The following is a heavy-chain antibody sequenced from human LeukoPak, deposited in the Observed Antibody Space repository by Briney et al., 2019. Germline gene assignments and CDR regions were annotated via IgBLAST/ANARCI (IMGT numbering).Heavy chain of an antibody. CDR3: ARHVVAVGFDY. D-gene: IGHD3-22*01. J-gene: IGHJ4*02. V-gene: IGHV3-21*01. CDR1: GFTFSTYT. Sequence: PGGSLRLSCAASGFTFSTYTMNWVRQAPGKGLEWVSSITSSSSYIYYADSVKGRFTISRDNAKNSLCLQMNSLRAEDTAVYYCARHVVAVGFDYWGQGTLVTVSS. CDR2: ITSSSSYI.